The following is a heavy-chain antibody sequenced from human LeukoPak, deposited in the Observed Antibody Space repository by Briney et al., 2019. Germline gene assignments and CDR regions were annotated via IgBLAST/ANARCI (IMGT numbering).Heavy chain of an antibody. J-gene: IGHJ4*02. CDR2: FDPEDGET. CDR3: ATGVDYDYVWGQFGSRTRPLDY. CDR1: GYTLTELS. Sequence: RASVKVSCKVSGYTLTELSMHWVRQAPGKGLEWMGGFDPEDGETIYAQKFQGRVTMTEDTSTDTAYMELSSLRSEDTAVYYCATGVDYDYVWGQFGSRTRPLDYWGQGTLVTVSS. V-gene: IGHV1-24*01. D-gene: IGHD3-16*01.